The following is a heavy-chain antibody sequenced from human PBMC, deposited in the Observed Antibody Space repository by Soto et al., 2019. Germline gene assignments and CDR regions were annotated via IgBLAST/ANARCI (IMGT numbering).Heavy chain of an antibody. CDR1: AGSIRSGDYY. J-gene: IGHJ4*02. D-gene: IGHD7-27*01. CDR3: AGELGTFYFDH. CDR2: IDHSGSA. Sequence: QVQLQESGPGLVKPSQTLSLTCTFSAGSIRSGDYYWTWIRQPPGKGLEWIGYIDHSGSAYYNPSLKSRATISIDTSHNQFSLKMTSVTAADTAVYYCAGELGTFYFDHWGQGTLVTVSS. V-gene: IGHV4-30-4*01.